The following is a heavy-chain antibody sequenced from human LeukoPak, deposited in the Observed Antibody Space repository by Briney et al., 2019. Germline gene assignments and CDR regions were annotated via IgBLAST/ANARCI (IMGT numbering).Heavy chain of an antibody. J-gene: IGHJ4*02. CDR3: ARRGGGNYPYYFDY. CDR2: IDRHGNT. Sequence: SETLSLTCAIYDESFSGYLSDSYWSWVRRPPGKGLEWIGEIDRHGNTNYSPSLKSRVTISIQTSKSQFSLNLNSVTDADTAVNYCARRGGGNYPYYFDYWGRGTPVTVSS. V-gene: IGHV4-34*01. CDR1: DESFSGYLSDSY. D-gene: IGHD3-16*01.